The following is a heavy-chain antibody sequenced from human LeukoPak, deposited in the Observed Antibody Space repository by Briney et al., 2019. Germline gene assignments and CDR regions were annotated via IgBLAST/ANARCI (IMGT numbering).Heavy chain of an antibody. V-gene: IGHV3-15*01. CDR2: IKSKPDGGTT. J-gene: IGHJ4*02. CDR3: TTGGDYDDY. CDR1: GFTFSNSW. Sequence: GGSLRLSCVASGFTFSNSWMNWVRQAPGKGLEWVGRIKSKPDGGTTDYAAPVKGRFTISRDDSKNTVYLQMNSLKTEDTAVYYCTTGGDYDDYWGPGTLVTVPS.